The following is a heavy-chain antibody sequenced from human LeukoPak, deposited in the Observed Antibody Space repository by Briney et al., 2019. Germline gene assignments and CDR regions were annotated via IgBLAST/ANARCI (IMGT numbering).Heavy chain of an antibody. CDR3: ARGYCSSTSCSTYNWFDP. Sequence: GASVKVSFKASGGPFSSYAISWGRPAPGQGLEWMGGVIPIFGTANYAQKFQGRVTITTDESTSTAYMELSSLRSEDTAVYYCARGYCSSTSCSTYNWFDPWGQGTLVTVSS. V-gene: IGHV1-69*05. CDR1: GGPFSSYA. CDR2: VIPIFGTA. J-gene: IGHJ5*02. D-gene: IGHD2-2*01.